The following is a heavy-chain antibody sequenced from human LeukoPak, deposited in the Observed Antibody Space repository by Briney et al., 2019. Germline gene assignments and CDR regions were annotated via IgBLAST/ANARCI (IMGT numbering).Heavy chain of an antibody. CDR2: IYHSGST. CDR3: ARDARSYGSGLT. CDR1: GYSISSGYY. Sequence: SETLSLTCTVSGYSISSGYYWGWIRQPAGKGLEWIGSIYHSGSTYYNPSLKSRVTISVDTSKNQFSLKLSSVTAADTAVYYCARDARSYGSGLTWGQGTLVTVSS. J-gene: IGHJ4*02. D-gene: IGHD3-10*01. V-gene: IGHV4-38-2*02.